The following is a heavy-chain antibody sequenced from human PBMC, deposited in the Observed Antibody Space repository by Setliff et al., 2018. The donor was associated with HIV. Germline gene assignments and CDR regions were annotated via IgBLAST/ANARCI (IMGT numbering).Heavy chain of an antibody. D-gene: IGHD1-1*01. Sequence: SQTLSLTCAISGDSVSSNTAAWNWIRQSPSRGLEWLGRTYYRSEWYYDYAVSVKGRVTINPDTSKNQFSLHLNSVTPGDTAVYYCARGGDWDDNYYMDVWGKGTTVTVSS. CDR3: ARGGDWDDNYYMDV. CDR2: TYYRSEWYY. CDR1: GDSVSSNTAA. J-gene: IGHJ6*03. V-gene: IGHV6-1*01.